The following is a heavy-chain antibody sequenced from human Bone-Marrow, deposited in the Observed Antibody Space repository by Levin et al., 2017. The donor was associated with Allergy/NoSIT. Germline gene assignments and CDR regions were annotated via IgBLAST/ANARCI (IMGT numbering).Heavy chain of an antibody. V-gene: IGHV3-43*01. CDR1: GFTFNDYT. Sequence: ASVKVSCAASGFTFNDYTMHWVRQAPQRGLEWVALISWDASTTYYADSVRGRSTIPSDNSKNALYLQMNSLTTEDTALYYCAKDLSPRIAVTGNIEYWGQGTLVTVSS. J-gene: IGHJ4*02. CDR3: AKDLSPRIAVTGNIEY. CDR2: ISWDASTT. D-gene: IGHD6-19*01.